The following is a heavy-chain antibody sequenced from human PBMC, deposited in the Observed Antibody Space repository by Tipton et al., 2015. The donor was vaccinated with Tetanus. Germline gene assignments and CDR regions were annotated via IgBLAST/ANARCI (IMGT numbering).Heavy chain of an antibody. CDR2: IYTSGST. J-gene: IGHJ4*02. Sequence: TLSLTCTVSGGSISSYYWSWIRQPAGKGLEWIGRIYTSGSTNYNPSLKSRVTMSVDTSKNQFSLKLSSVTAADTAVYYCARGKRDWQTGEVSYYFDYWGQGTLVTVSS. D-gene: IGHD7-27*01. CDR1: GGSISSYY. V-gene: IGHV4-4*07. CDR3: ARGKRDWQTGEVSYYFDY.